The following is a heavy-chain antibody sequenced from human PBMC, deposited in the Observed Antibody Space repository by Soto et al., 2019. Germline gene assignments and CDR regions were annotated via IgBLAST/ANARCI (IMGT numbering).Heavy chain of an antibody. Sequence: QVQLVQSGAEVKKPGASVKVSCKASGYTFTSYDINWVRQATGQGLEWMGWMNPNSGNTGYAQKFQGRVTMPRHTAISAAYMERSSLRSEDTAVYYCARGPSVPTDAFDIWGQGTMVTVSS. J-gene: IGHJ3*02. CDR2: MNPNSGNT. D-gene: IGHD3-3*01. CDR1: GYTFTSYD. CDR3: ARGPSVPTDAFDI. V-gene: IGHV1-8*01.